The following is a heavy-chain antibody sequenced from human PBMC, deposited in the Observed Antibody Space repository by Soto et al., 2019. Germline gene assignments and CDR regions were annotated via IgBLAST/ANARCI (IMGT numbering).Heavy chain of an antibody. CDR1: GGSISSGGYY. J-gene: IGHJ6*02. V-gene: IGHV4-31*03. Sequence: SETLSLTCTVSGGSISSGGYYWSWIRQHPGKGLEWIGYIYYSGSTYYNPSLKSRVTISVDTSKNQFYLKLSSVTAADTAVYYCARGYYDSSGPYYYYGMDVWGQGTTVTVS. CDR2: IYYSGST. CDR3: ARGYYDSSGPYYYYGMDV. D-gene: IGHD3-22*01.